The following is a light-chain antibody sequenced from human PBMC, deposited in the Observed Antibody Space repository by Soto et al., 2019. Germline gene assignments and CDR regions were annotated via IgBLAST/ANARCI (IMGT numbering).Light chain of an antibody. CDR3: TSYTTSGNYG. CDR2: DVS. Sequence: QSVLTQPASVSGSPGQSIAISCTGTSSDVGAYNYVSWYQQHPGKAPKLMIYDVSNRPSGVSNRFSGSKSGNTASLTISGLQAEDEADYYCTSYTTSGNYGFGTGTKLTVL. CDR1: SSDVGAYNY. J-gene: IGLJ1*01. V-gene: IGLV2-14*01.